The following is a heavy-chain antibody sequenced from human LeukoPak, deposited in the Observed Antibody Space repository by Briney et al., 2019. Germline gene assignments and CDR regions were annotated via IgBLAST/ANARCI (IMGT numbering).Heavy chain of an antibody. CDR1: GGSISNYY. CDR3: ARETPYYTIHDY. V-gene: IGHV4-4*07. Sequence: PSETLSLTCTVSGGSISNYYWSWIRQPAGKGLEWIGRIYTSGSTNYNPSLKSRVTMSVDTSKNQFSLNLSSVTAADTAVYYCARETPYYTIHDYWGQGTLVTVSS. CDR2: IYTSGST. J-gene: IGHJ4*02. D-gene: IGHD3-3*01.